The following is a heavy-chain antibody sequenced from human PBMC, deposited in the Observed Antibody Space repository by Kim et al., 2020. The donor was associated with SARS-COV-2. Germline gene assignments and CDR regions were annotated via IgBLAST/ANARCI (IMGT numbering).Heavy chain of an antibody. J-gene: IGHJ5*02. CDR3: AKDGRAVAGTPPGPPPNWFDP. D-gene: IGHD6-19*01. CDR2: ISGSGGST. Sequence: GGSLRLSCAASGFTFSSYAMSWVRQAPGKGLEWVSAISGSGGSTYYADSVKGRFTISRDNSKNTLYLQMNSLRAEDTAVYYCAKDGRAVAGTPPGPPPNWFDPWGQGTLVTVSS. CDR1: GFTFSSYA. V-gene: IGHV3-23*01.